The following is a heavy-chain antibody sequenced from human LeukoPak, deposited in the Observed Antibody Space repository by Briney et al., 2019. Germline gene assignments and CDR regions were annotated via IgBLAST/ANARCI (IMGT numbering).Heavy chain of an antibody. J-gene: IGHJ4*02. CDR2: INPNSGGT. Sequence: GASVKVSCKASGYTFTSYDINWVRQAPGQGLEWMGWINPNSGGTNYAQKFQGRVTMTRDTSISTAYMELSRLRSDDTAVYYCARAGGNWNSLPPPVGYWGQGTLVTVSS. CDR3: ARAGGNWNSLPPPVGY. CDR1: GYTFTSYD. D-gene: IGHD1-7*01. V-gene: IGHV1-2*02.